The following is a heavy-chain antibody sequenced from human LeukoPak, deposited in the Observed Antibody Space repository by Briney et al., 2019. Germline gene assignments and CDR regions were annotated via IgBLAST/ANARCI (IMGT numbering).Heavy chain of an antibody. Sequence: GGSLRLSCAASGFTVSSNYMSWVRQAPGKGLEWVSVIYSGGSTYYADSVKGRFTISRDNSKNTLYLQMNSLRAEDTAVYYCARMYSSSWYHYYYYYMDVWGKGTTVTISS. CDR2: IYSGGST. J-gene: IGHJ6*03. V-gene: IGHV3-53*01. CDR1: GFTVSSNY. CDR3: ARMYSSSWYHYYYYYMDV. D-gene: IGHD6-13*01.